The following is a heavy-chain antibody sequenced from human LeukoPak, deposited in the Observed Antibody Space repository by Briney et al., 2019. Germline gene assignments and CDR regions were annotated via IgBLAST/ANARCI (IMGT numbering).Heavy chain of an antibody. V-gene: IGHV3-30*03. CDR2: ISYDGSGQ. CDR3: ARDKVTMVRGVIGY. J-gene: IGHJ4*02. D-gene: IGHD3-10*01. Sequence: GRSLRLSCAASGFTFSSYGMHWVRQAPGKGLECLSVISYDGSGQYYADSVRGRFTISRDNSKDTLYLQMNSLRAEDTAVYYCARDKVTMVRGVIGYWGQGTLVTVSS. CDR1: GFTFSSYG.